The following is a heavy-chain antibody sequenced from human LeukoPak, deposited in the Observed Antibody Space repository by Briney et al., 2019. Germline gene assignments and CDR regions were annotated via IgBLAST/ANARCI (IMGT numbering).Heavy chain of an antibody. CDR3: ASGLPGVTVNDY. V-gene: IGHV3-74*01. D-gene: IGHD4-23*01. J-gene: IGHJ4*02. CDR2: IDGDGSTT. Sequence: GGSLRLSCAASGFTFSDYWMPSVRQAPGKGLVWVSRIDGDGSTTNYVDSVKGRFTISRDNAKNTLYLQMNSLRADDTAVYYCASGLPGVTVNDYWGQGTLVTVSS. CDR1: GFTFSDYW.